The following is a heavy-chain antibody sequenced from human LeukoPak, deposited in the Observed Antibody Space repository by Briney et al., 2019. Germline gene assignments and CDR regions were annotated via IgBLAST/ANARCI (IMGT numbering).Heavy chain of an antibody. Sequence: GGALRLSCADSGFTFSSYDLHWGRQAPGKGLEWVAVMLDVGSNQYYADSVKGGFSISRENSKKTLYLQMNSLRAEETAVYYSAKDLGGTAFDYWGQGPLVTVSS. D-gene: IGHD1-7*01. CDR2: MLDVGSNQ. V-gene: IGHV3-30*18. CDR3: AKDLGGTAFDY. J-gene: IGHJ4*02. CDR1: GFTFSSYD.